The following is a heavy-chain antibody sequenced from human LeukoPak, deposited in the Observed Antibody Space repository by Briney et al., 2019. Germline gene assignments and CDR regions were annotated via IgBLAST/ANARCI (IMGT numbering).Heavy chain of an antibody. CDR2: ISGSGSTI. CDR3: AKDPSGSYYEFDY. CDR1: GFTFSDFY. Sequence: GGSLRLSCAASGFTFSDFYMSWIRQAPGKGLEWVSYISGSGSTIYYADSVKGRFTISRDNSKNTLYLQMNSLRAEDTAVYYCAKDPSGSYYEFDYWGQGTLVTVSS. V-gene: IGHV3-11*01. D-gene: IGHD1-26*01. J-gene: IGHJ4*02.